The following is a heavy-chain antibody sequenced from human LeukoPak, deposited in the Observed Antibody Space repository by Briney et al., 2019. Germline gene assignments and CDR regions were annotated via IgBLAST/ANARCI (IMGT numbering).Heavy chain of an antibody. V-gene: IGHV3-33*08. CDR3: ARGEDIVVVPAATTYYYYGMDV. Sequence: GRSLRLSCAASGFTFSSYGMHWVRQAPGKGLEGVAVIWYDGSNKYYADSVKGRFTISRDNSKNTLYLQMHSLRAEDTAVHYCARGEDIVVVPAATTYYYYGMDVWGKGTTVTVSS. D-gene: IGHD2-2*01. J-gene: IGHJ6*04. CDR1: GFTFSSYG. CDR2: IWYDGSNK.